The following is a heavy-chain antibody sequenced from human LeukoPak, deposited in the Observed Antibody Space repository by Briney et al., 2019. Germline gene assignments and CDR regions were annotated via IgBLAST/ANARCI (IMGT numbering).Heavy chain of an antibody. CDR3: ARGLVGATQDAFDI. CDR2: INAGNGNT. D-gene: IGHD1-26*01. J-gene: IGHJ3*02. CDR1: GYTFTSYA. V-gene: IGHV1-3*01. Sequence: GASVKVSCKASGYTFTSYAMHWVRQAPGQRLEWMGWINAGNGNTKYSQKFQGRVTITRDTSASTAYMELSSLRSEDTAVYYCARGLVGATQDAFDIWGQGTMVTVSS.